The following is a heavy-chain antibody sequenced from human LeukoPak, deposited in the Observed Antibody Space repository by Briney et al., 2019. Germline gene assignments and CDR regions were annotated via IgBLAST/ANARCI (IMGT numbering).Heavy chain of an antibody. Sequence: SETLSLTCAVSGGSISSTKTCGDWIRQPPGKGMEWIGTICYTGNTYYKPSLKSRVTISVDTSNNQFSLRLGSVTAADTAVYHCARHCCSGPAKRVFDIWGQGTMVTVSS. V-gene: IGHV4-39*01. D-gene: IGHD2-15*01. CDR1: GGSISSTKTC. CDR3: ARHCCSGPAKRVFDI. J-gene: IGHJ3*02. CDR2: ICYTGNT.